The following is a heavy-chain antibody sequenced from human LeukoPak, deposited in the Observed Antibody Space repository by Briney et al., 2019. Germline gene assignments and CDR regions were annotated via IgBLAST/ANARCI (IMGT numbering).Heavy chain of an antibody. CDR3: ARHYYDSSGLAYYFDY. CDR1: GGSISSSSSY. Sequence: SETLSFTCTVSGGSISSSSSYWRWIRQPPGKGLEWIGSVRYSGKTYYNPSLKTRVTMSLDTSKNQFSLRLTSVTAADTAVYSCARHYYDSSGLAYYFDYWGQGTLVTVSS. J-gene: IGHJ4*02. V-gene: IGHV4-39*01. CDR2: VRYSGKT. D-gene: IGHD3-22*01.